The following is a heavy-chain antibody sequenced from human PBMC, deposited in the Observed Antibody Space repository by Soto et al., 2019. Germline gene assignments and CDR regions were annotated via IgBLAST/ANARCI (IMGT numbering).Heavy chain of an antibody. CDR2: IGTSATNI. J-gene: IGHJ4*02. V-gene: IGHV3-48*03. Sequence: LSCGASGFTFTISDFNWVRQAPGKRLAWISYIGTSATNIYYADSVRGRFTFSSDNAKHALYLQMNSLRAEDTAIYYCAREELNCGGDCFDFWGEGALVTVSS. D-gene: IGHD2-21*02. CDR3: AREELNCGGDCFDF. CDR1: GFTFTISD.